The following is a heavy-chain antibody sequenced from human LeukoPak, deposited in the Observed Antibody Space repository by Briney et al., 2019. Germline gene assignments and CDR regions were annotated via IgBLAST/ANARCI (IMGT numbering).Heavy chain of an antibody. CDR2: IKEDGSKK. Sequence: GGSLRLSCAASGFTFSRYWMTWVRQAPGKGLEWVANIKEDGSKKNYVDSVKGRFTISRDNAKNSLYLQMNSLRAEDTAVYFCARGGGLDVWGQGATVTVSS. D-gene: IGHD3-16*01. CDR1: GFTFSRYW. J-gene: IGHJ6*02. V-gene: IGHV3-7*03. CDR3: ARGGGLDV.